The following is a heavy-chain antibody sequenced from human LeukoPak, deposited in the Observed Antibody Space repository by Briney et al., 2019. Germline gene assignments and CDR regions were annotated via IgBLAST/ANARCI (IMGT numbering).Heavy chain of an antibody. CDR3: VRGYGSYYGSGSYFDY. V-gene: IGHV3-48*04. CDR2: VSSGSSTI. D-gene: IGHD3-10*01. CDR1: GFTFSGYS. Sequence: LAGGSLRLSCAASGFTFSGYSMNWVRQAPGKGLEWISYVSSGSSTIYYADSVEGRFTISRDNAKNSLYLQMNSLRAEDTAVYYCVRGYGSYYGSGSYFDYWGQGTLVIVS. J-gene: IGHJ4*02.